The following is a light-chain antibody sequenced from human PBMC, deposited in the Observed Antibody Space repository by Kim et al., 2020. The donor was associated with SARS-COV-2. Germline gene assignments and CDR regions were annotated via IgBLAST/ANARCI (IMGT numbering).Light chain of an antibody. CDR1: NIGSKP. J-gene: IGLJ1*01. V-gene: IGLV3-21*01. CDR2: RNS. Sequence: PGKTARITCGGANIGSKPVYWYQQRAGQAPVLVIYRNSDRPSGIPERFSGSNSGNTATLTISRVEAGDEADYYCQVWDTPSSHYVFGAGTKVTVL. CDR3: QVWDTPSSHYV.